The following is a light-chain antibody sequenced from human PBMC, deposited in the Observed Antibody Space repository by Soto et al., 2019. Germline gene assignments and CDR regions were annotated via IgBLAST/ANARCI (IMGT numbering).Light chain of an antibody. Sequence: QSALTQPPSASGSPGQSVTISCTGTSNDVGAYNFISWYQQHPGNAPKLMIYEVNKRPSVVPDRFSDSKAGNTASLTVSGIQAEDEAEDYCSSYGGSNNLLFGGGTQLTVL. J-gene: IGLJ2*01. CDR2: EVN. V-gene: IGLV2-8*01. CDR3: SSYGGSNNLL. CDR1: SNDVGAYNF.